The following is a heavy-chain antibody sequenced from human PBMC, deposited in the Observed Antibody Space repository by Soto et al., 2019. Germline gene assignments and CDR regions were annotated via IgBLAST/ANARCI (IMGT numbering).Heavy chain of an antibody. V-gene: IGHV3-9*01. Sequence: EVQLVESGGGLVQPGRSLRLSCAASGFTFDDYAMHWVRQAPGKGLEWVSGISWNSGSIGYADSVKGRFTISRDNAKNSLYLQMNSLRAEDTALYYCANDMGAVAGLGAFDIWGQGTMVTVSS. CDR2: ISWNSGSI. D-gene: IGHD6-19*01. CDR3: ANDMGAVAGLGAFDI. J-gene: IGHJ3*02. CDR1: GFTFDDYA.